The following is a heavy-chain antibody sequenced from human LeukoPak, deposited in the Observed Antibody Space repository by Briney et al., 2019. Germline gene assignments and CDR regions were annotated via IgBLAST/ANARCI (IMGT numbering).Heavy chain of an antibody. CDR1: GGSIRSGDYS. J-gene: IGHJ4*02. CDR3: ASGSSSSPHYFDY. CDR2: IYYSGST. D-gene: IGHD6-6*01. Sequence: SETLSLTCTVSGGSIRSGDYSWSWIRQPPGKGLEWIGYIYYSGSTYYNPSLKSRVTISGDTSKNQFSLNLSSVTAADTAVYYCASGSSSSPHYFDYWGQGTLVTVSS. V-gene: IGHV4-30-4*01.